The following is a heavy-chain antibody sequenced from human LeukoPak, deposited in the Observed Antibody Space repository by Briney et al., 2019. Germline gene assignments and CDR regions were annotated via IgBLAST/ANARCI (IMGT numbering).Heavy chain of an antibody. Sequence: SETLSLTCSVSGDSIRGSTYYWRWIRQPPGKGLEWIGNIYFSGTTFYNPSLKGRVTLSIDTSKNQFSLKLNSLTAADTAVYQCAGVVVTGLSSDYWGQGTLVTVSA. CDR1: GDSIRGSTYY. CDR2: IYFSGTT. CDR3: AGVVVTGLSSDY. J-gene: IGHJ4*02. D-gene: IGHD2-21*02. V-gene: IGHV4-39*01.